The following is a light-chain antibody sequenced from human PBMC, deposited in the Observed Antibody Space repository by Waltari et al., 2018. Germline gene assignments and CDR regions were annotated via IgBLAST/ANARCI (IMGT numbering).Light chain of an antibody. J-gene: IGLJ2*01. CDR3: TVKRGSNTVV. CDR2: DVS. Sequence: QSALTQPASVSGSPGQSITISCTGASDDFSKYVCWYQHHPGKAPKLMLYDVSNRPSGVSSRFSGSKSGTTASLTISGLQAEDEADYYCTVKRGSNTVVFGGGTKLTVL. V-gene: IGLV2-14*03. CDR1: SDDFSKY.